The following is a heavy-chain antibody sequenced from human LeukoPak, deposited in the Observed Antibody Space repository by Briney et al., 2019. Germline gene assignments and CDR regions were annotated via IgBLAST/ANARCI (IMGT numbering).Heavy chain of an antibody. D-gene: IGHD3-10*01. V-gene: IGHV4-30-4*08. J-gene: IGHJ3*02. CDR2: IYYSGST. CDR3: ARTFSGTDAFDI. Sequence: SETLSLTCTVSGGSISSGDYYWSWIRQPPGKGLEWIGYIYYSGSTYYNPSLKSRVTISVDTSKNQFSLKLSSVTAADAAVYYCARTFSGTDAFDIWGQGTMVTVSS. CDR1: GGSISSGDYY.